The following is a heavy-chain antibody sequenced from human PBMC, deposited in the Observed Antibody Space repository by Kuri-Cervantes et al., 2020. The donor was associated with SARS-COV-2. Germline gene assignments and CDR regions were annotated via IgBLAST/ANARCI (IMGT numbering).Heavy chain of an antibody. CDR3: AAGDFWSGYYSYGMDV. CDR1: GYTFSSYG. V-gene: IGHV1-18*01. J-gene: IGHJ6*02. CDR2: ISAYNGNT. Sequence: ASVKVFCKASGYTFSSYGISWVRQAPGQGLEWMGWISAYNGNTKSAQKLQGRVTMTTDTSTSTAYMQLRSLRSDDTAVYYCAAGDFWSGYYSYGMDVWGQGTTVTVSS. D-gene: IGHD3-3*01.